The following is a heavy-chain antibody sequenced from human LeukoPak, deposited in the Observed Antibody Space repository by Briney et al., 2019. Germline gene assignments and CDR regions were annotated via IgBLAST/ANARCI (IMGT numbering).Heavy chain of an antibody. Sequence: ASVSLSRTASVYTFTVYFMHWVRQAPGQGLVWVGWIDPNSGGTNYAQNFRGRVTMTRDTSISTAYMELSRLTSDDTAVYYCARVRVTGSFGLDLGHWGQGTLVTVSS. CDR1: VYTFTVYF. V-gene: IGHV1-2*02. CDR3: ARVRVTGSFGLDLGH. D-gene: IGHD1-26*01. CDR2: IDPNSGGT. J-gene: IGHJ4*02.